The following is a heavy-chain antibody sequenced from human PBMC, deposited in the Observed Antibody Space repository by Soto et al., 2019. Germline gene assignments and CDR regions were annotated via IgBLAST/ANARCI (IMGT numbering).Heavy chain of an antibody. J-gene: IGHJ5*02. Sequence: QVQLVQSGAEVKKPGSSVKVSCKASGGTFSIYTISWVRQAPGQGLEWMGGSANSAQKFQGRLTVTADESTSTDYLELSSLTSEDTAVYYCARERPPDIAWFDPWGQGTLVSVSS. CDR2: GSA. CDR3: ARERPPDIAWFDP. D-gene: IGHD2-15*01. V-gene: IGHV1-69*01. CDR1: GGTFSIYT.